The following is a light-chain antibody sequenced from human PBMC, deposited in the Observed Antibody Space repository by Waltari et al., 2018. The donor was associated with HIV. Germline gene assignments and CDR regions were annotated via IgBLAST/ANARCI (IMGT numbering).Light chain of an antibody. Sequence: EIVLTQSPATLSSSPGERATLSCRASQSVNSFLAWYQQKPGQAPRLLIYDASNRATGIPARFSGSASGTDFTLTISSLEPEDFAVYYCQQRSSWPPTFGQGTKVEIK. J-gene: IGKJ1*01. CDR1: QSVNSF. V-gene: IGKV3-11*01. CDR3: QQRSSWPPT. CDR2: DAS.